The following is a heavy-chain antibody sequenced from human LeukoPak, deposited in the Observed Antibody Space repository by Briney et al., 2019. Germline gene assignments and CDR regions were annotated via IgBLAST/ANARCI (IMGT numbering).Heavy chain of an antibody. V-gene: IGHV4-39*01. J-gene: IGHJ2*01. CDR3: ARCPYTTLTGHSQWYFDH. CDR1: GASISTIDYS. Sequence: SETLSLTCTVSGASISTIDYSWGWIRQPAGEGLEWIVNVYYGGTTHYPPSLRSRVAISVDASTNQFSLQLISLTAADTAVYFCARCPYTTLTGHSQWYFDHWGRGAQVTVSS. CDR2: VYYGGTT. D-gene: IGHD3-9*01.